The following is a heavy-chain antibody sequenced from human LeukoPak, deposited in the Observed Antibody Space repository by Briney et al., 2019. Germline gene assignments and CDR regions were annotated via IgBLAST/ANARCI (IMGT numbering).Heavy chain of an antibody. CDR1: GLTLSNYW. D-gene: IGHD4-23*01. Sequence: GGSLRLSCVAPGLTLSNYWMSWIRQTPGKGLEWLSYISTRDNTIQYADSVKSRFTISRDNANNSVFLQMNNLRAEDSAIYYCARGARWAYYFDYWGQGSLVTVSS. CDR2: ISTRDNTI. V-gene: IGHV3-11*01. J-gene: IGHJ4*02. CDR3: ARGARWAYYFDY.